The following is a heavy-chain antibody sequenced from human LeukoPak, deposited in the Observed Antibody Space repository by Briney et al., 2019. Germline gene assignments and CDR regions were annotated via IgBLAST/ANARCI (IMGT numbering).Heavy chain of an antibody. CDR3: AGHHPRNTVDF. J-gene: IGHJ4*02. CDR1: GGSISSYY. V-gene: IGHV4-59*08. CDR2: ISDIGSI. Sequence: SETPSLTCTVSGGSISSYYWSWIRQPPGKGLEWIAYISDIGSINYNPSLKSRVTISLNTSKNQFSLKLSSVTAADTAVYYCAGHHPRNTVDFWGQGTLVTVSS. D-gene: IGHD2-8*02.